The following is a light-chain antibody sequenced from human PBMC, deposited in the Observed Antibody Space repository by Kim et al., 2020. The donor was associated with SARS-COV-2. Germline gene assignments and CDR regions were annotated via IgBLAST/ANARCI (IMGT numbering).Light chain of an antibody. CDR1: SGSIARNY. CDR2: DDK. Sequence: GKAVTNSCTRSSGSIARNYVQWYQQRPGRSPTTVIYDDKQRPSGVPDRFSGAIDSSSSSASLTISGLKTEDEADYYCQSYDSNNRVFGGGTQLTVL. V-gene: IGLV6-57*01. CDR3: QSYDSNNRV. J-gene: IGLJ3*02.